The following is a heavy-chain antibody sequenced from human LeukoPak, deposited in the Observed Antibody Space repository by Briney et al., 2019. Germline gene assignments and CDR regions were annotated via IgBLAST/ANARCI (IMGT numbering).Heavy chain of an antibody. D-gene: IGHD2-8*01. CDR1: GDSISIYY. CDR2: IDHTGST. CDR3: ARDLNGAFDI. Sequence: SETLSLTCSVSGDSISIYYWSWIRQPPGKGLEWIGYIDHTGSTNYNPSLKSRVTISVDTSKNQFSLKLSSVTAADTAVYYCARDLNGAFDIWGQGTMVTVSS. V-gene: IGHV4-59*12. J-gene: IGHJ3*02.